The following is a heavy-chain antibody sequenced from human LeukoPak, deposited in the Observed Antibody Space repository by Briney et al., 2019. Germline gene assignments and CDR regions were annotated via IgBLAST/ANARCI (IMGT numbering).Heavy chain of an antibody. J-gene: IGHJ4*02. CDR1: GFTFSSYS. V-gene: IGHV3-21*01. Sequence: GGSLRLSCAASGFTFSSYSMIWVRQAPGKGLELVSSISGTSSYIYYADSVKGRFTISRDNAKNSLYLQMNSLRAEDTAVYYCARGIPGRSIDYWGQGTLVTVSS. D-gene: IGHD6-13*01. CDR2: ISGTSSYI. CDR3: ARGIPGRSIDY.